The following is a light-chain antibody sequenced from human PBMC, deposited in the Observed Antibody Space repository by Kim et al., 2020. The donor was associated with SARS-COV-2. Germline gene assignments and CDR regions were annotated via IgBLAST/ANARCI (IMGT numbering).Light chain of an antibody. CDR2: EVS. V-gene: IGLV2-14*01. Sequence: QSITISCTGTSSDVGGYKYVSWYQQHPGKAPKLVIYEVSNRPSGVSNRFSGSKSGNTASLTISGLQAEDEADYYCSSYIRGSPNYVFGTGTKVTVL. J-gene: IGLJ1*01. CDR1: SSDVGGYKY. CDR3: SSYIRGSPNYV.